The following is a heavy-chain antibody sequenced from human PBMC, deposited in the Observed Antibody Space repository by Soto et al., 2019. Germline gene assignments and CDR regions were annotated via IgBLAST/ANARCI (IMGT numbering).Heavy chain of an antibody. CDR3: AKAYYDFRIVN. V-gene: IGHV3-23*01. CDR2: ISASTGTT. CDR1: GFMFSTYD. J-gene: IGHJ4*02. Sequence: PGGSLRLSCAASGFMFSTYDMSWVRQAPGKGLEWVSGISASTGTTYYADSVKGRFTISRDNSKDTLYLQMNSLRAEDTALYYYAKAYYDFRIVNWGQGTLVTVSS. D-gene: IGHD3-3*01.